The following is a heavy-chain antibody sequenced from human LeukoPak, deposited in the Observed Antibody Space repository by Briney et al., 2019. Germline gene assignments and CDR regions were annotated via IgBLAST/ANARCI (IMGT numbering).Heavy chain of an antibody. D-gene: IGHD1-26*01. J-gene: IGHJ4*02. Sequence: SETLSLTCTVSGGSISSYYWSWIRQPPGKGLECMGYIYYSGSTNYNPSLKSRVTISVDTSKNQFSLKLSSVTAADTAVYYCARVLRHGDGGGSYPLPVRYFDYWGQGTLVTVSS. CDR2: IYYSGST. V-gene: IGHV4-59*12. CDR3: ARVLRHGDGGGSYPLPVRYFDY. CDR1: GGSISSYY.